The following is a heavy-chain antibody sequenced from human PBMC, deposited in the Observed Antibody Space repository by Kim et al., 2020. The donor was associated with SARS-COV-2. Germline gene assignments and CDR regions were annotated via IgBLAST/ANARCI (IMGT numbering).Heavy chain of an antibody. Sequence: GGSLRLSCAASGFTFSSYAMSWVRQAPGKGLEWVSAISGSGGSTYYADSVKGRFTISRDNSKNTLYLQMNSLRAEDTAVYYCAKLTRNYYCSSTRSCDDGMDVWGQGTTVTVSS. J-gene: IGHJ6*02. CDR1: GFTFSSYA. V-gene: IGHV3-23*01. CDR3: AKLTRNYYCSSTRSCDDGMDV. D-gene: IGHD2-2*01. CDR2: ISGSGGST.